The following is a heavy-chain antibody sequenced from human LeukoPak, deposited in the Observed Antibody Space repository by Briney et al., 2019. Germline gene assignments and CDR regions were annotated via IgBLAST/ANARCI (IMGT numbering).Heavy chain of an antibody. V-gene: IGHV4-34*01. CDR3: ARGLWFGDENPPYFDY. D-gene: IGHD3-10*01. Sequence: SETLSLTCAVYGGSFSDYYWSWIRQPPGKGLEWIGEINHSGSTNYNPSLKSRVTISVDTSKNQFSLKLSSVTAADTAVYYCARGLWFGDENPPYFDYWGQGTLVTVSS. J-gene: IGHJ4*02. CDR1: GGSFSDYY. CDR2: INHSGST.